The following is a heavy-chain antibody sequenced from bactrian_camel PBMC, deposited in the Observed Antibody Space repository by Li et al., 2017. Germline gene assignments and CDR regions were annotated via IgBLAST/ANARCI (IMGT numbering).Heavy chain of an antibody. Sequence: HVQLVESGGGSVQAGGSLRLSCGASGSIYGGACVGWLRQAPGKEREGVAAIDKSGATTYAGSLQGRFTISRDLSKNTVYLQMNSLKSEDTAVYYCVPDWAAPVTRWGQGTQVTVS. D-gene: IGHD3*01. CDR2: IDKSGAT. V-gene: IGHV3S53*01. J-gene: IGHJ4*01. CDR3: VPDWAAPVTR. CDR1: GSIYGGAC.